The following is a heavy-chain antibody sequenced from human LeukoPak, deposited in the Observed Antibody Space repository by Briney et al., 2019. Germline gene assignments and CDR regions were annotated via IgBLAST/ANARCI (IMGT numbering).Heavy chain of an antibody. V-gene: IGHV3-7*01. D-gene: IGHD5-18*01. CDR3: ASDTARGYSYGSPLDY. CDR2: IKQDGSEK. Sequence: GGSLRLSCAASGFTFSSYWMSWVRQAPGKGLEWVANIKQDGSEKYYVDSVKGRFTISRDNAKNSLYLQMNSLRAEDTAVYYCASDTARGYSYGSPLDYWGQGTLVTVSS. CDR1: GFTFSSYW. J-gene: IGHJ4*02.